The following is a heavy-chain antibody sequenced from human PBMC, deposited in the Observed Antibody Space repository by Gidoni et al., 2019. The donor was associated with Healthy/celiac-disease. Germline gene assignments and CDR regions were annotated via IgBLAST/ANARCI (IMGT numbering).Heavy chain of an antibody. J-gene: IGHJ4*02. CDR3: ARELGELVPGGGFDY. D-gene: IGHD3-16*01. CDR2: ISAYNGNT. Sequence: QVQLVQSGAEVMKPGASVKVSCKASGYTCTSYGISWVRQAPGQGLGWMGWISAYNGNTNYAQKLQGRVTMTTDTSTSTAHMELRSLRSDDTAVYYCARELGELVPGGGFDYWGQGTLVTVSS. V-gene: IGHV1-18*01. CDR1: GYTCTSYG.